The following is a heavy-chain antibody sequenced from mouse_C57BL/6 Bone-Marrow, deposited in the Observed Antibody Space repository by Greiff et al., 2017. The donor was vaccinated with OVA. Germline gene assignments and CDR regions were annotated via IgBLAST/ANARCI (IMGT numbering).Heavy chain of an antibody. CDR3: ARRLCGTRYDMDD. J-gene: IGHJ4*01. D-gene: IGHD1-1*01. CDR2: INPNSGGT. Sequence: QVQLQQPGPELVKPGASVKISCKASGYTFTGYRMDWVKQSHGRSLEWIGKINPNSGGTKYNEKLKSKATLTVDKPSSTAYMQLSSLKSEDTAVYYCARRLCGTRYDMDDWGKGTTVTVSS. CDR1: GYTFTGYR. V-gene: IGHV1-72*01.